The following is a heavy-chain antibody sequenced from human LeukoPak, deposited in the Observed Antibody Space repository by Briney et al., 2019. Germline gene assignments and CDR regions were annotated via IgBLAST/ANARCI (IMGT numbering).Heavy chain of an antibody. V-gene: IGHV1-2*02. CDR2: INPNSGGT. J-gene: IGHJ4*02. CDR3: ARASYYYDSSGYPGYYFDY. D-gene: IGHD3-22*01. Sequence: ASVKVSCKASGYTFTDYYMHWVRQAPGQGLEWMGWINPNSGGTNYAQKFQGRVTMTRDTSISTAYMELSRLRSDDAAVYYCARASYYYDSSGYPGYYFDYWGQGTLVTVSS. CDR1: GYTFTDYY.